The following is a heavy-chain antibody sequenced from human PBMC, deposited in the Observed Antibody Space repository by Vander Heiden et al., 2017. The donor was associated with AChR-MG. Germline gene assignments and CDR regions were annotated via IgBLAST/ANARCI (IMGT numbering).Heavy chain of an antibody. CDR3: VKDEDYDIVTGEDVFDI. J-gene: IGHJ3*02. V-gene: IGHV3-9*01. CDR2: ISWNSGRI. Sequence: ELQLVESGGGLVQPGRSLRLSCAVSGFPFADYAMHGVRRAPGKGLEWVSGISWNSGRIGYADAVTGRFTISRDNAKNSLYLQMNSLRPEDTALYYCVKDEDYDIVTGEDVFDIWGQGTMVTVSS. D-gene: IGHD3-9*01. CDR1: GFPFADYA.